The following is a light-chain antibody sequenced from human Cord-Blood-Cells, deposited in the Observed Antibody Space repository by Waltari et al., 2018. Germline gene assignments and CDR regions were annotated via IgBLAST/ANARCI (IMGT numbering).Light chain of an antibody. V-gene: IGKV3-20*01. CDR3: QQYGSSPLT. Sequence: EIVLTQSPGTLSLSPGERATLSCRASQSVSSSYLAWYQQKPGQAPRLLIYGASSRDTGIPDRFSGSGSGTDFTLTISRLEPEDVAVYYCQQYGSSPLTFGQGTKVEIK. CDR1: QSVSSSY. CDR2: GAS. J-gene: IGKJ1*01.